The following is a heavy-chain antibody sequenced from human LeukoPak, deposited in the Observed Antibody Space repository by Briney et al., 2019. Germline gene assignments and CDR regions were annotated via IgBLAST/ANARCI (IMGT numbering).Heavy chain of an antibody. CDR3: ARHHSYSTITAFDY. D-gene: IGHD6-25*01. V-gene: IGHV4-59*08. CDR2: IYYSGST. CDR1: GASISSYY. J-gene: IGHJ4*02. Sequence: PSETLSLTCPVSGASISSYYWSWIRLPPGKGLEWVGYIYYSGSTNYNPSLKSRVTISVDTSKNQFSLRLNSVTAADTAVYYCARHHSYSTITAFDYWGRGTLVTVSS.